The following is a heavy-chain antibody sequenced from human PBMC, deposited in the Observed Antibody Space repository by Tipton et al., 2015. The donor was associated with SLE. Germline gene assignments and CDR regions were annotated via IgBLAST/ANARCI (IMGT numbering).Heavy chain of an antibody. V-gene: IGHV3-21*04. J-gene: IGHJ4*02. Sequence: SLRLSCAASGFTFSTSNMNWVRQAPGKGPEWVSSISGGSSSIYYADSVKGRFTISRDNSKNTLYLQMNSLRVEDTAVYYCAKNPAASFVVVPADGSYFDYWGQGTLVTVSS. CDR3: AKNPAASFVVVPADGSYFDY. D-gene: IGHD2-2*01. CDR2: ISGGSSSI. CDR1: GFTFSTSN.